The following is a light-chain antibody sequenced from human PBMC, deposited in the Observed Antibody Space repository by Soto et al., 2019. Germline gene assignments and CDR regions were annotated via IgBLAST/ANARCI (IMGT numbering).Light chain of an antibody. CDR3: QQYNNWPLT. CDR2: AAS. Sequence: ELVMTQSPATLSVSPGERATLSCRASQSVSTYLAWYQQKPGQAPRLLIYAASTRAPGIPARFSGRVSGTEFTLTISSLQSEDFAVYYCQQYNNWPLTFGGGTKVEVK. V-gene: IGKV3-15*01. CDR1: QSVSTY. J-gene: IGKJ4*01.